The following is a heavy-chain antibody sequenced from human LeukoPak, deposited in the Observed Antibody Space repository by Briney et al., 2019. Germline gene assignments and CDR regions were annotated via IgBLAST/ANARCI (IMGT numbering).Heavy chain of an antibody. D-gene: IGHD3-3*01. Sequence: SVKVSCKASGGTFSSYAISWVRQAPGQGLEWMGGIIPIFGTANYTQKFQGRVTITTDESTSTAYMELSSLRSEDTAVYYCATPGFLEWLKAGYYYMDVWGKGTTVTVSS. V-gene: IGHV1-69*05. CDR1: GGTFSSYA. J-gene: IGHJ6*03. CDR2: IIPIFGTA. CDR3: ATPGFLEWLKAGYYYMDV.